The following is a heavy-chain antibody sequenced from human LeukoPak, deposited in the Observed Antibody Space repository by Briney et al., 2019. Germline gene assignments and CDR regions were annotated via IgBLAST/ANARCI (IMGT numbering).Heavy chain of an antibody. CDR3: ARRPYYESWYFDL. Sequence: ASVKVSCKASGYTFTSYGISWVRQAPGKGLEWMGGFDPEDGETIYAQKFQGRVTMTEDTSTDTAYMELSSLRSEDTAVYYCARRPYYESWYFDLWGRGTLVTVSS. CDR1: GYTFTSYG. J-gene: IGHJ2*01. V-gene: IGHV1-24*01. CDR2: FDPEDGET. D-gene: IGHD3-22*01.